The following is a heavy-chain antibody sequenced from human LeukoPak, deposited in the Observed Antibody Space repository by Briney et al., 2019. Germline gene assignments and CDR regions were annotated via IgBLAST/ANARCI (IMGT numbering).Heavy chain of an antibody. D-gene: IGHD3-22*01. CDR3: ARDTDSSGYYWVYYYYYGMDV. J-gene: IGHJ6*02. CDR1: GFTFSSYS. Sequence: AGGSLRLSCAASGFTFSSYSMNWVRQAPGKGLEWVSYISSSSSTIYYADSVKGRFTISRDNAKNSLYLQMNSLRAEDTAVYYCARDTDSSGYYWVYYYYYGMDVWGQGTTVTVSS. CDR2: ISSSSSTI. V-gene: IGHV3-48*01.